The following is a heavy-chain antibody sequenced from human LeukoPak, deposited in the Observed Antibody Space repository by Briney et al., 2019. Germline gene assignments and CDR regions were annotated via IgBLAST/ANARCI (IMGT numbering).Heavy chain of an antibody. CDR1: GFTFSDYY. V-gene: IGHV3-11*01. J-gene: IGHJ5*02. CDR2: IGSRGSTI. CDR3: ARVVSSTSSWWFDP. D-gene: IGHD2-2*01. Sequence: PGGSLRLSCAASGFTFSDYYMGWIRQAPGKGLEWVSYIGSRGSTIYYADSVKGRFTISRDNAKNSLSLQMNSLRAEDTAMYYCARVVSSTSSWWFDPWGQGTLVTVSS.